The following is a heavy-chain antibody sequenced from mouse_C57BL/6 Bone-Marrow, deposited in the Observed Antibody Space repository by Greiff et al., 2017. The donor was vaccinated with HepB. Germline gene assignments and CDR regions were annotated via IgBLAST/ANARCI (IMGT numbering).Heavy chain of an antibody. J-gene: IGHJ3*01. CDR2: ISNGGGST. D-gene: IGHD3-2*02. Sequence: EVKLVESGGGLVQPGGSLKLSCAASGFTFSDYYMYWVRQTPEKRLEWVAYISNGGGSTYYPDTVEGRFTISRDNAKNTLYLQMSRLKSEDTALYYCARQDSSGYVRFAYWGQGTLVTVSA. CDR3: ARQDSSGYVRFAY. CDR1: GFTFSDYY. V-gene: IGHV5-12*01.